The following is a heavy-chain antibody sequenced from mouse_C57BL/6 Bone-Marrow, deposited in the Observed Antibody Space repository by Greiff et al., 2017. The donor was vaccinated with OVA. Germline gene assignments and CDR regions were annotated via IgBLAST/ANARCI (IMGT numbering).Heavy chain of an antibody. CDR3: ARLGDYYGSSWYFDY. D-gene: IGHD1-1*01. CDR2: IDPSDSET. CDR1: GYTFTSYW. J-gene: IGHJ2*01. V-gene: IGHV1-52*01. Sequence: QVQLQQPGAELVRPGSSVKLSCKASGYTFTSYWMHWVKQRPIQGLEWIGNIDPSDSETHYNQKFKDKATLTVDKSSSTAYMQLSSLTSEDSAVYYCARLGDYYGSSWYFDYWGQGTTLTVSS.